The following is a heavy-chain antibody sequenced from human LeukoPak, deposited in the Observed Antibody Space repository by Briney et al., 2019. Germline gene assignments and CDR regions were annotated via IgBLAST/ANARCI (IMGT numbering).Heavy chain of an antibody. CDR3: ARRIIAARPAPPDY. D-gene: IGHD6-6*01. J-gene: IGHJ4*02. CDR2: ISAYNGNT. CDR1: GYTFTSYG. V-gene: IGHV1-18*01. Sequence: ASVTVSFKASGYTFTSYGISWVRQAPGQGLEWMGWISAYNGNTNYAQKLQGRVTMTTDTSTSTAYMELRSLRSDDTAVYYCARRIIAARPAPPDYWGQGTLITVSS.